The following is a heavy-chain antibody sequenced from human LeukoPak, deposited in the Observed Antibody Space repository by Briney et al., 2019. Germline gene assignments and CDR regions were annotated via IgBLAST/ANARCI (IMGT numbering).Heavy chain of an antibody. D-gene: IGHD3-10*01. J-gene: IGHJ4*02. Sequence: GGSLRLSCAASGFTFSSYAMHWVRQAPGKGLEWVAVISYDGSNKYYADSVKGRFTISRDNSKNTLYLQMNSLRAEDTAVYYCARETPLGRDPTYYFDYWGQGTLVTVSS. CDR1: GFTFSSYA. CDR2: ISYDGSNK. CDR3: ARETPLGRDPTYYFDY. V-gene: IGHV3-30-3*01.